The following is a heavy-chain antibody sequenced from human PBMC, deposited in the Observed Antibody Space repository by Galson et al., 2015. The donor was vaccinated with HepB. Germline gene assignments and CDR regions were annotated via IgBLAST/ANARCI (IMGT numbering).Heavy chain of an antibody. J-gene: IGHJ4*02. CDR3: ARGIYEYQLLYSLNFDY. CDR1: GGSISSGSYY. Sequence: TLSLTCTVSGGSISSGSYYWSWIRQPAGKGLEWIGRIYTSGSTNYNPSLKSRVTMSVDTSKNQFSLELSSVTAADTAVYYCARGIYEYQLLYSLNFDYWGQGTLVTVSS. D-gene: IGHD2-2*02. CDR2: IYTSGST. V-gene: IGHV4-61*02.